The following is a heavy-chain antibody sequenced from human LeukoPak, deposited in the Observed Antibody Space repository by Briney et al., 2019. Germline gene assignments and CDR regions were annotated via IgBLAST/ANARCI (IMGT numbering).Heavy chain of an antibody. V-gene: IGHV3-53*01. CDR3: ARESKYYDSSGYYDWFDP. CDR1: GFTVSSNY. Sequence: PGGSLRLSCAASGFTVSSNYMSWVRQAPGKGLEWVSVIYSGGSTYYADSVKGRFTISRGNSKNTLYLQMNSLRAEDTAVYYCARESKYYDSSGYYDWFDPWGQGTLVTVSS. CDR2: IYSGGST. D-gene: IGHD3-22*01. J-gene: IGHJ5*02.